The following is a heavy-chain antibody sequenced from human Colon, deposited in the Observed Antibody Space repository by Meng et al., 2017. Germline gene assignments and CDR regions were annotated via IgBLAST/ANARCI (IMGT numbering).Heavy chain of an antibody. CDR1: GFTFSTYW. CDR2: IKHDGSEE. V-gene: IGHV3-7*01. J-gene: IGHJ4*02. D-gene: IGHD1-26*01. Sequence: GESLKISCAASGFTFSTYWMSWVRQAPGKGLEWVASIKHDGSEEGYVDSVKGRFTISRDNTKNSLYLQMNSLRAEDTAVYYCAKNRVGHDFWGQG. CDR3: AKNRVGHDF.